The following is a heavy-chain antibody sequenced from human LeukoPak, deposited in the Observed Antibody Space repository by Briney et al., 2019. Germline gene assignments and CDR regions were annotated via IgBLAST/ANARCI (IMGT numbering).Heavy chain of an antibody. V-gene: IGHV4-59*01. Sequence: SETLSLICTVSGGSISSYYWSWIRQPPGKGLEWIGYIYYSGSTNYNPSLKSRVTISVDTSKNQFSLKLSSVTAADTAVYYCARGDGPNWFDPWGQGTLVTVSS. J-gene: IGHJ5*02. CDR3: ARGDGPNWFDP. CDR2: IYYSGST. D-gene: IGHD5-24*01. CDR1: GGSISSYY.